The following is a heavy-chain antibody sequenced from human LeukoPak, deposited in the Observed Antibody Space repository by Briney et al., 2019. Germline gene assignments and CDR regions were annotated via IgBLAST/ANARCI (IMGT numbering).Heavy chain of an antibody. Sequence: ASVKVSCKASGYTFTGYYMHWVRQAPGQGLEWMGWINPNSGGTNYAQKFQGRVTMTRDTSISTAYMELSRLRSDDTAVYYCARDPPHIAAAGIVPSDYWGQGTLVAVSS. D-gene: IGHD6-13*01. J-gene: IGHJ4*02. CDR3: ARDPPHIAAAGIVPSDY. CDR1: GYTFTGYY. CDR2: INPNSGGT. V-gene: IGHV1-2*02.